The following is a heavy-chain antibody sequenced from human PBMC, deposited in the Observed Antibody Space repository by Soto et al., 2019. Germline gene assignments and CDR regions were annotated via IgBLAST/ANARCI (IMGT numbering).Heavy chain of an antibody. V-gene: IGHV3-23*01. J-gene: IGHJ6*02. CDR1: GFTFKDCA. CDR3: ARDRTFNFYYGMDV. CDR2: ISGSGVST. Sequence: PGGSLRLSFAASGFTFKDCAMSWVRLAPGRGLEWVSGISGSGVSTYYAASLKVRFTISRDNSKITVYLQMNSLRDEDTAIYYCARDRTFNFYYGMDVWGQGTPVTVSS.